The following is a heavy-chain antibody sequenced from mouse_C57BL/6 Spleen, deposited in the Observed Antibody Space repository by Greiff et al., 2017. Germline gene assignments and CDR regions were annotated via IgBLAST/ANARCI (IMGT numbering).Heavy chain of an antibody. CDR1: GFNIKDDY. CDR3: TTWGAWFAY. J-gene: IGHJ3*01. Sequence: VQLKESGAELVRPGASVKLSCTASGFNIKDDYMHWVKQRPEQGLEWIGWIDPENGDTEYASKFQGKATITAATSSNTAYLQLSSLTSEDTAVYYCTTWGAWFAYWGQGTLVTVSA. CDR2: IDPENGDT. V-gene: IGHV14-4*01.